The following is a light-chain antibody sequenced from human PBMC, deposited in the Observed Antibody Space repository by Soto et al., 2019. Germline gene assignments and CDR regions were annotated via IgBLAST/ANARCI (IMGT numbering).Light chain of an antibody. Sequence: QSALTQPPSASGSPGQSVTISCTGTSSDVGAYKYVSWYQHHPGKAPKLMIYEVSKRPSGVPDRFSGSKSANTDSLTVSGLQAEDEAEYYCSSYAGSNNLLFGGGTKLTVL. J-gene: IGLJ2*01. V-gene: IGLV2-8*01. CDR2: EVS. CDR1: SSDVGAYKY. CDR3: SSYAGSNNLL.